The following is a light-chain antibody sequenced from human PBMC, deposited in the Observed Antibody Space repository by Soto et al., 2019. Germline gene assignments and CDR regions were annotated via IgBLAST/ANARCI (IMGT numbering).Light chain of an antibody. V-gene: IGLV2-8*01. CDR2: EVV. Sequence: QSVLTQPPSASGSPGQSVTISCTGTSSDVGGYNYVSWYQQHPGAAPKLMIYEVVKRPSGVPDRFSGSKSGNTASLTVSGLQDEDESDYYCTSYGGDNNVVFGGGTKLTVL. CDR3: TSYGGDNNVV. J-gene: IGLJ2*01. CDR1: SSDVGGYNY.